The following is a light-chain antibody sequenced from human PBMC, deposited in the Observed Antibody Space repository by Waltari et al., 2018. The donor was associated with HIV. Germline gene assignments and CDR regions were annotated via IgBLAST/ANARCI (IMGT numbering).Light chain of an antibody. CDR3: SSYTSSGTLV. CDR2: DVS. CDR1: SSDVGLYNY. V-gene: IGLV2-14*03. Sequence: QSALTQSAAVSGSPGQSSTISCTGTSSDVGLYNYVYWYQQHPGKAPKLLIYDVSNRPSGVSDRFSGSKSGNTASLTISGLQAEDEADYYCSSYTSSGTLVFGGGTKLTVL. J-gene: IGLJ3*02.